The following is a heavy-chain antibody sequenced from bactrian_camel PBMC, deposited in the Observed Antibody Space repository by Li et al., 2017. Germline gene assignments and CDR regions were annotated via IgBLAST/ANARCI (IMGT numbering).Heavy chain of an antibody. CDR2: LASGGGDK. CDR3: ANAYGGGYYYTWWVFGY. J-gene: IGHJ6*01. V-gene: IGHV3S40*01. Sequence: VQLVESGGGLVQPGGSLTLSCAASGFTFSDRDMSWVRQAPGKGLEWVSSLASGGGDKHYARSVSVKGRFTIPRDNAKNTLYLQLNSLKTEDTAMYYCANAYGGGYYYTWWVFGYWGQGTQVTVS. CDR1: GFTFSDRD. D-gene: IGHD2*01.